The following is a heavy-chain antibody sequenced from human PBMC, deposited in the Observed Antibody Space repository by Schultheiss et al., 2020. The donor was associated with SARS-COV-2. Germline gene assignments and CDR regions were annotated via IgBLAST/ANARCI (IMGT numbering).Heavy chain of an antibody. V-gene: IGHV1-18*04. D-gene: IGHD1-26*01. J-gene: IGHJ4*02. CDR3: ARDVGYSGSYYIPLFDY. CDR1: GYTFTGYY. Sequence: ASVKVSCKASGYTFTGYYMHWVRQAPGQGLEWMGWINPNSGNTNYAQKLQGRVTMTTDTSTSTAYMELRSLRSDDTAVYYCARDVGYSGSYYIPLFDYWGQGTLVTVSS. CDR2: INPNSGNT.